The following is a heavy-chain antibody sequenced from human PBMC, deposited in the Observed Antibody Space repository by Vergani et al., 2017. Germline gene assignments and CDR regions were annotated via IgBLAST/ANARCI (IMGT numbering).Heavy chain of an antibody. D-gene: IGHD1-26*01. J-gene: IGHJ4*02. Sequence: QVQLVQSGAEVKKPGSSVKVSCKASGGTFSSYTISWVRQAPGQGLEWMGRIIPILGIANYAQKFQGRVTITADKSTSTAYMELSSLRSEDTAVYYWAGEIRSPECELQRTGYFDYWGQGTLVTVSS. V-gene: IGHV1-69*08. CDR1: GGTFSSYT. CDR3: AGEIRSPECELQRTGYFDY. CDR2: IIPILGIA.